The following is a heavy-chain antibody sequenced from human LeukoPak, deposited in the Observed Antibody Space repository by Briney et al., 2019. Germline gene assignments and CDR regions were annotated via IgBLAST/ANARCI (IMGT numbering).Heavy chain of an antibody. CDR3: ARAGGVVGATTWNY. V-gene: IGHV4-39*07. D-gene: IGHD1-26*01. Sequence: ASKTLSLTCTVSGGSISSSSYYWGWIRQPPGKGLEWIGSIYYSGSTYYNPSLKSRVTISVDTSKNQFSLKLSSVTAADTAVYYCARAGGVVGATTWNYWGQGTLVTVSS. CDR2: IYYSGST. J-gene: IGHJ4*02. CDR1: GGSISSSSYY.